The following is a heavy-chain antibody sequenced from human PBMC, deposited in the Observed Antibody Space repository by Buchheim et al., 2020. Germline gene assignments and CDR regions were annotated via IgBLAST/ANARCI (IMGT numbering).Heavy chain of an antibody. D-gene: IGHD3-10*01. V-gene: IGHV3-48*03. CDR3: ARDVLYYGSGTYPKTYYFDY. CDR2: ISSSGSTI. Sequence: EVQLVESGGGLVQPGGSLRLSCAASGFTFSSYEMNWVRQAPGKGLEWVSYISSSGSTIYYADSVKGRFPIFRDNAKTSLYLQMNSLRAEDTAFYYCARDVLYYGSGTYPKTYYFDYWGQGTL. CDR1: GFTFSSYE. J-gene: IGHJ4*02.